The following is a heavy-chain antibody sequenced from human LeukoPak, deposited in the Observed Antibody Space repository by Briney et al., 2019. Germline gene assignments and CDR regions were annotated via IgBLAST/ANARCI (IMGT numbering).Heavy chain of an antibody. CDR2: INHSGST. CDR1: GGSFSGYY. Sequence: SETLSLTCAVYGGSFSGYYWSWIRQPPGKGLEWIGEINHSGSTNYNPSLKSRVTISVDTSKNQFSLKLSSVTAADTAVHYCARGRGYRHHFDYWGQGTLATVSS. V-gene: IGHV4-34*01. CDR3: ARGRGYRHHFDY. D-gene: IGHD3-16*02. J-gene: IGHJ4*02.